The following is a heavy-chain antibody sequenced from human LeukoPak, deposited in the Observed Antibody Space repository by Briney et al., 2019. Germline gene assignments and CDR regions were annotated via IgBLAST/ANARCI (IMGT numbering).Heavy chain of an antibody. CDR3: ARDLYCSSATCYWD. CDR2: INTNTGNP. CDR1: GYTFTNYA. V-gene: IGHV7-4-1*02. D-gene: IGHD2-2*01. Sequence: GASVKVSCKASGYTFTNYAVNWVRQAPGRGLEWMGWINTNTGNPTYAQGFTGRFVFSLDTSVSTTYLQISSLKTEDTAVYYCARDLYCSSATCYWDWGQGTLVTVSS. J-gene: IGHJ4*02.